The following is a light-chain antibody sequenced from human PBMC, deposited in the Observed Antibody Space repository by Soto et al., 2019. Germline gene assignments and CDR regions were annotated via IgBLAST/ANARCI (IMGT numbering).Light chain of an antibody. J-gene: IGKJ1*01. V-gene: IGKV3-20*01. Sequence: EIVMTQSPGTLSLSPGERAALSCRASQSVSSKLLAWYQQKPGQAPRLLIYAASNRATGIPDKFSGSGSGTDFTLTISRLEPEDFAVYYCQQNGSSPRTFGQGTKVDIK. CDR3: QQNGSSPRT. CDR2: AAS. CDR1: QSVSSKL.